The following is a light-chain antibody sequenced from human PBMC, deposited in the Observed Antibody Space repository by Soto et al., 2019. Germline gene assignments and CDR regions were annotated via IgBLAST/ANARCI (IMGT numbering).Light chain of an antibody. CDR3: QQSYNSPPIT. Sequence: DIQMTQSPSSLSASVGDRVTITCRASQSISRYLNWYQQKPGKAPKLLIYAASSLQSGVPSRFSGSGSGTDFTLTISSLQPEDFATYYCQQSYNSPPITFGQGTRLEI. V-gene: IGKV1-39*01. CDR1: QSISRY. CDR2: AAS. J-gene: IGKJ5*01.